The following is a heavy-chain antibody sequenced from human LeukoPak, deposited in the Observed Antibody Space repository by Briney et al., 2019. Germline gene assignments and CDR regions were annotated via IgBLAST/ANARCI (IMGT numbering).Heavy chain of an antibody. D-gene: IGHD3-22*01. CDR1: GGSISSYY. J-gene: IGHJ4*02. V-gene: IGHV4-59*01. CDR3: ARDHYYNSSGYTLGY. CDR2: IYSSGST. Sequence: PSETLSLTCTVSGGSISSYYWSWIRQPPGKGLEWIGYIYSSGSTNYNPSLKGRVTMSVDTSKNQFSMKLNSVTAADTAVYYCARDHYYNSSGYTLGYWGQGTLVTVSS.